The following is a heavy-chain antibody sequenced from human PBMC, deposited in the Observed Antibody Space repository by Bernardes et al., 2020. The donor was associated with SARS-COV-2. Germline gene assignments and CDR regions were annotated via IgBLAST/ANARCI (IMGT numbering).Heavy chain of an antibody. CDR3: ARGDIVVVPAAIREPYYYYSGMDV. D-gene: IGHD2-2*01. CDR2: INPNSGGT. V-gene: IGHV1-2*04. Sequence: ASVKVSCKASGYTFTVDYMHWVRQAPGQGLEWMGWINPNSGGTNYAQKCHGWVTMTRDTSISTAYMELGRRRSDDTAVYYCARGDIVVVPAAIREPYYYYSGMDVWGQGTTVTVSS. CDR1: GYTFTVDY. J-gene: IGHJ6*02.